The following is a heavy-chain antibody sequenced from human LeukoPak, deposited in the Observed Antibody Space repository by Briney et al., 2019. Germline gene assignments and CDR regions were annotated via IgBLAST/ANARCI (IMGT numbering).Heavy chain of an antibody. CDR2: ISAYNGNT. D-gene: IGHD6-13*01. CDR1: GYTFTSYG. CDR3: ARAYSSSWYATVDY. J-gene: IGHJ4*02. V-gene: IGHV1-18*01. Sequence: ASVNVSCKASGYTFTSYGISWVRQAPGQGLEWMGWISAYNGNTNYAQKLQGRVTMTTDTSTSTAYMELRSLRSDDTAVYYCARAYSSSWYATVDYWGQGTLVTVSS.